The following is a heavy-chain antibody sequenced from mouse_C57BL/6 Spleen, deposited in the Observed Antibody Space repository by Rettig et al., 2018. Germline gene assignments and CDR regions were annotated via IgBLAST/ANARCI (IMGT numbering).Heavy chain of an antibody. J-gene: IGHJ2*01. V-gene: IGHV1-19*01. CDR1: FTDYY. CDR3: ARDY. CDR2: INPYNGGT. Sequence: FTDYYMNWVKQSHGKSLEWIGVINPYNGGTSYNQKFKGKATLTVDKSSSTAYMELNSLTSEDSAVYYCARDYWGQGTTLTVSS.